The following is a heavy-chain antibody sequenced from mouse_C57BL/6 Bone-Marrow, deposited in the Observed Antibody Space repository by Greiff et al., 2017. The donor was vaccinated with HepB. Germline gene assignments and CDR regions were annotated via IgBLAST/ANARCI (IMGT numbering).Heavy chain of an antibody. Sequence: EVQGVESGGGLVQPKGSLKLSCAASGFTFNTYAMHWVRQAPGKGLEWVARIRSKSSNYATYYADSVKDRFTISRDDSQSMLYLQMNNLKTEDTAMYYCVRDRDYDVPDDAMDYWGQGTSVTVSS. V-gene: IGHV10-3*01. CDR2: IRSKSSNYAT. CDR3: VRDRDYDVPDDAMDY. D-gene: IGHD2-4*01. CDR1: GFTFNTYA. J-gene: IGHJ4*01.